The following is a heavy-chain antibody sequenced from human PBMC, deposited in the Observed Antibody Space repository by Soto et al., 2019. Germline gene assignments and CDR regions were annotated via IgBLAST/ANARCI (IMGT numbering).Heavy chain of an antibody. Sequence: GGSIRLSCAASGFTFCTHSMNWVRQAPGKGLEWISYITSSSITMYADSVKGRFTISRDNAKNSLYLQMNSLRAEDTAVYFCVGEVGFQLIYWGQGTLVTVSS. CDR2: ITSSSIT. CDR1: GFTFCTHS. V-gene: IGHV3-48*01. D-gene: IGHD1-26*01. CDR3: VGEVGFQLIY. J-gene: IGHJ4*02.